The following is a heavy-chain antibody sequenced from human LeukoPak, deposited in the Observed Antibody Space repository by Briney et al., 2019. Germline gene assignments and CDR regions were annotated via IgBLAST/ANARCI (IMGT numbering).Heavy chain of an antibody. J-gene: IGHJ4*02. CDR1: GFTLSSYA. CDR3: AKGYTGYTSGGPYY. V-gene: IGHV3-23*01. Sequence: GGSLRLSCAASGFTLSSYAMSWVRQAPGKGLEWVSAISGSGGSTYYADSVKGRFTISRDNSKNTLYLQMKSMRAEDTAVYYCAKGYTGYTSGGPYYWGQGTLVTVSS. D-gene: IGHD6-19*01. CDR2: ISGSGGST.